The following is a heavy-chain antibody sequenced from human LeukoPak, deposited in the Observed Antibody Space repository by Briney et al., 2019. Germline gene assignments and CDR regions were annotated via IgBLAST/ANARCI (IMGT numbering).Heavy chain of an antibody. CDR3: ARALETIVVVPAAIGD. V-gene: IGHV3-30*04. Sequence: GGSLRLSCAASGFTFSSYAMHWVRQAPGKGPEWVAVISHDGSNKYYADSVKGRFTISRDNSKNMLYLQMNSLRAEDTAVYYCARALETIVVVPAAIGDWGQGTLVTVSS. D-gene: IGHD2-2*01. CDR2: ISHDGSNK. CDR1: GFTFSSYA. J-gene: IGHJ4*02.